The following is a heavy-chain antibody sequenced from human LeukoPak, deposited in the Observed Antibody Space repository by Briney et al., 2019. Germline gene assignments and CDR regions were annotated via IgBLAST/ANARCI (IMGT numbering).Heavy chain of an antibody. Sequence: PGGSLRLSCTAPGFTFSSYAIHWIRQAPGKGLEWVALVWHDGSNRYYADSVKGRFTISRDNSKNTVYLQMNSLRAEDTAVYYCARHHFSTPPSATVTVGVDVWGRGTTVTVSS. CDR2: VWHDGSNR. J-gene: IGHJ6*04. D-gene: IGHD4-17*01. CDR3: ARHHFSTPPSATVTVGVDV. V-gene: IGHV3-33*01. CDR1: GFTFSSYA.